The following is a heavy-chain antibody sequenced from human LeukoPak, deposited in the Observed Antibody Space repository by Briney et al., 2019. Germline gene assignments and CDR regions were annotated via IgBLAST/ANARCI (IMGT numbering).Heavy chain of an antibody. CDR3: ARAREGIVVRGRFDP. V-gene: IGHV1-18*01. Sequence: ASVKVSCKASGYTFTSYGISWVRQAPGQGLEWMGWISAYNGNTNYAQKLQGRVTMTTDTSTSTAYMELRSLRSDDTAVYYCARAREGIVVRGRFDPWGQGTLVTVSS. D-gene: IGHD2-15*01. J-gene: IGHJ5*02. CDR2: ISAYNGNT. CDR1: GYTFTSYG.